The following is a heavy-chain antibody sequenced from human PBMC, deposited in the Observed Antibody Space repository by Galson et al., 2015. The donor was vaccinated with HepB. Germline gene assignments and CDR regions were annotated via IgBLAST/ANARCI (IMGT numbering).Heavy chain of an antibody. CDR2: MNTNTGNP. J-gene: IGHJ3*01. V-gene: IGHV7-4-1*02. CDR1: GYTFRSCG. Sequence: SVKVSCKASGYTFRSCGMGWVRQAPGQYLEWMGWMNTNTGNPTYAQGFTGRFVFSLDTSVSTAYLQISSLKPEDTAVYYCARVAAVLDDAFDFWGQGTMVTVSS. CDR3: ARVAAVLDDAFDF. D-gene: IGHD3-16*01.